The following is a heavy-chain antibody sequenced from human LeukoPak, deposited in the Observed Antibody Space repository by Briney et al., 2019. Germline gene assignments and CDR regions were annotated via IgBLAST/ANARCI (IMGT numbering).Heavy chain of an antibody. V-gene: IGHV4-34*01. CDR2: INHSGST. Sequence: SETLSLTCAVYGGSFSGYYWSCIRQPPGKGLEWIGEINHSGSTNYNPSLKSRVTISVDTSKNQFSLKLSSVTAAGTAVYYCARGGGGLYSSSCDYWGQGTLVTVSP. D-gene: IGHD6-6*01. CDR1: GGSFSGYY. CDR3: ARGGGGLYSSSCDY. J-gene: IGHJ4*02.